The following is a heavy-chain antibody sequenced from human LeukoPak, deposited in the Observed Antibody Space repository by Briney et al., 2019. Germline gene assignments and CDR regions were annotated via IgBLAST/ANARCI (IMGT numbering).Heavy chain of an antibody. V-gene: IGHV4-4*02. CDR1: GGSISSSNW. D-gene: IGHD6-19*01. CDR2: IYHSGST. J-gene: IGHJ4*02. Sequence: PSGTLSLTCAVSGGSISSSNWWSWVRQPPGKGLEWIGEIYHSGSTNYNPSLKSRVTISVDTSKNQLSLKVSSVTAADTAVYYCARSGGSGWFTSDYWGQGILVTVSS. CDR3: ARSGGSGWFTSDY.